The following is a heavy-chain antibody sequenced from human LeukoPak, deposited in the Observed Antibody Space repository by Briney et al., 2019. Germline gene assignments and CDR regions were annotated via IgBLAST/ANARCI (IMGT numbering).Heavy chain of an antibody. CDR1: GFTFDDYG. CDR2: INWNGGST. CDR3: ARDLGDCSSTSCPVGY. V-gene: IGHV3-20*04. J-gene: IGHJ4*02. Sequence: GGSLRLSCAASGFTFDDYGMSWVRQAPGKGLEWVSGINWNGGSTGYADSVKGRFTISRDNAKNSLYLQMNSLRAEDTALCYCARDLGDCSSTSCPVGYWGQGTLVTVSS. D-gene: IGHD2-2*01.